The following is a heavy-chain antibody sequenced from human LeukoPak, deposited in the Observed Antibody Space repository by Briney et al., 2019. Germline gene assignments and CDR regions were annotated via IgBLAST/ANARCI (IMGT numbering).Heavy chain of an antibody. CDR2: IWNDGSQK. D-gene: IGHD1-14*01. Sequence: GKSLRLSCAASGFIFSSYGMNWVRQAPGKGLEWVANIWNDGSQKYYVDSVKGRFTISRDHSKDTLYLQMDSLRAEDTAVYYCARDINRGNFDYWGQGILVTVSS. CDR3: ARDINRGNFDY. CDR1: GFIFSSYG. J-gene: IGHJ4*02. V-gene: IGHV3-33*01.